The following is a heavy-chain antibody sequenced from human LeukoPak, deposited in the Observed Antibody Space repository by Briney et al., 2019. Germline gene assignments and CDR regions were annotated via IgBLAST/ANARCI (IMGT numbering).Heavy chain of an antibody. CDR3: ARGRYSYGWFDY. CDR1: GGSLRTYY. J-gene: IGHJ4*02. Sequence: SETLSLICTVSGGSLRTYYWSWIRQPPGKGLEWIGYIYYSGSTNYNPSLQSRVTISVDTSKNQFSLKLSSVTAADTAVYYCARGRYSYGWFDYWGQGTLVTVSS. D-gene: IGHD5-18*01. V-gene: IGHV4-59*01. CDR2: IYYSGST.